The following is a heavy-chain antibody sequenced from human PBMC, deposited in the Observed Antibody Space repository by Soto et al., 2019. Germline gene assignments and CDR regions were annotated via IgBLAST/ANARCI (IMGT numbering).Heavy chain of an antibody. D-gene: IGHD1-26*01. V-gene: IGHV3-74*01. CDR2: IHSDGSST. Sequence: DVQLVESGGGSVLPGGSLSLSCAATGFTFSYYCMHWVRQAQGKGLVWVSRIHSDGSSTTDADSVKGRFTISRDNAKNTLYLQMNSLRAEDTAVYYCARGQWGAFDLWGQGTMVTVAS. CDR3: ARGQWGAFDL. J-gene: IGHJ3*01. CDR1: GFTFSYYC.